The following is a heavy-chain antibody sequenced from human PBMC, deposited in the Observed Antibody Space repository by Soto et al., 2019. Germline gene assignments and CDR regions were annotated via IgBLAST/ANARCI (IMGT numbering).Heavy chain of an antibody. J-gene: IGHJ5*02. V-gene: IGHV3-23*01. Sequence: PGGSLRLSCAASGFTFSSYAMSWVSRAPGKGLEWVSAISGSGGSTYYADSVKGRFTISRDNSKNTLYLQMNSLRAEDTAVYYCAKGGIRGVLNWFDPWGQGTLVTVSS. CDR1: GFTFSSYA. D-gene: IGHD3-10*01. CDR3: AKGGIRGVLNWFDP. CDR2: ISGSGGST.